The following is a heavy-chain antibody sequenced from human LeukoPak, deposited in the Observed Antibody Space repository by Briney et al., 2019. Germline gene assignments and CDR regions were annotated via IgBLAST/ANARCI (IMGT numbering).Heavy chain of an antibody. V-gene: IGHV7-4-1*01. Sequence: XSVKVXCKTSGYSFTNYAIHWVRQAPGQRLEWMGWINTNTGNPSYALDFTGRLVLSLDTSVSTADLHLDSLKAEDTAVYFCARIGYNTLDYWGQGTLVTVSS. CDR2: INTNTGNP. J-gene: IGHJ4*02. CDR3: ARIGYNTLDY. CDR1: GYSFTNYA. D-gene: IGHD3-3*01.